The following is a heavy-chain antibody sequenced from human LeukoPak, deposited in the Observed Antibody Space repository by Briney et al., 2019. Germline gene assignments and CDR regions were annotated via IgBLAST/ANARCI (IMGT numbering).Heavy chain of an antibody. D-gene: IGHD3-16*02. V-gene: IGHV1-18*01. J-gene: IGHJ4*02. Sequence: EASVKVSCKASGYTFTSYGISWVRQAPGQGLEWMGWISAYNGNTNYAQKLQGRVTMTTDTSTSTAYMELRSLRSDDTAVYYCARASIMITFGGVIVGLYYFDYWGLGTLVTVSS. CDR3: ARASIMITFGGVIVGLYYFDY. CDR2: ISAYNGNT. CDR1: GYTFTSYG.